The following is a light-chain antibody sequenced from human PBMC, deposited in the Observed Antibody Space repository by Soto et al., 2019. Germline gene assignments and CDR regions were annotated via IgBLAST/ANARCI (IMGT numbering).Light chain of an antibody. CDR2: GVS. V-gene: IGKV3-20*01. J-gene: IGKJ5*01. CDR1: QSISSGH. Sequence: EIVLTQSPGTLSLSPGERATLSCGASQSISSGHLAWYQQRPGQAPRLLMYGVSSRASGIPDRFRGSGSGTDFTLTISRLEPEDFAVYSCQYYERPTTLGQGTRLEIK. CDR3: QYYERPTT.